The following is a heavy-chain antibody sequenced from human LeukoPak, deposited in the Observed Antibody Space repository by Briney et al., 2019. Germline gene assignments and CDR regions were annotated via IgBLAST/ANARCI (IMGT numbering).Heavy chain of an antibody. CDR1: GFTFSSYA. J-gene: IGHJ3*02. CDR3: ARAWSRVDPFDM. V-gene: IGHV3-30*04. Sequence: TGGSLGLSCAASGFTFSSYAMHWVGKVPGKGLEWVAVISYDGSNKYYADSVKGRFTISRDNSKNTLYLQMNSLRAEDTAVYYCARAWSRVDPFDMWGQGTMVTVSS. CDR2: ISYDGSNK. D-gene: IGHD2-8*02.